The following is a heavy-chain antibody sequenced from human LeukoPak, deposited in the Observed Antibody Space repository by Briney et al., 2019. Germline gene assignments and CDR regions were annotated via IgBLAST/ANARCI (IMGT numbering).Heavy chain of an antibody. Sequence: PGGSLRLSCAASGFTFSSYGMHWVRQAPGKGLEWVAVIWYDGSNKYYADSVKGRFTISRDNSKNTLYLQMNSLRAEDTAVYYCAREITPGIAVAGTGEYFQHWGQGTLVTVSS. J-gene: IGHJ1*01. CDR1: GFTFSSYG. CDR2: IWYDGSNK. CDR3: AREITPGIAVAGTGEYFQH. V-gene: IGHV3-33*08. D-gene: IGHD6-19*01.